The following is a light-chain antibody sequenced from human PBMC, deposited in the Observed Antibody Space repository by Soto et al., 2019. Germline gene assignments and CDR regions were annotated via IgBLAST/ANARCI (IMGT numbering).Light chain of an antibody. J-gene: IGLJ1*01. CDR2: GNN. Sequence: QPVLKHAASGNGAPGWVGPIFYTRSSSNIGSVYAVHWYQQLPGAAPKLLIYGNNNRPSGVPDRFFGSKSGTSASLAITGLQAEDEADYYCQSYDSSLSGYVFGTGTKVTVL. V-gene: IGLV1-40*01. CDR3: QSYDSSLSGYV. CDR1: SSNIGSVYA.